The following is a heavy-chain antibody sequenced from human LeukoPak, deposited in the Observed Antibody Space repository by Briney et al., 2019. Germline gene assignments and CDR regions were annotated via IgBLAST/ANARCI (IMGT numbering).Heavy chain of an antibody. D-gene: IGHD3-3*01. V-gene: IGHV3-73*01. Sequence: GGSLRLSCAASGFTFSASAMHWVRQASGKGLEWVGRIRSKANSYATTYTASVKGRFTISRDDSKNTAYLQMNSLKTEDTAVYYSVRYDEGFWSALSDYWGQGTLVTVSS. CDR2: IRSKANSYAT. CDR3: VRYDEGFWSALSDY. J-gene: IGHJ4*02. CDR1: GFTFSASA.